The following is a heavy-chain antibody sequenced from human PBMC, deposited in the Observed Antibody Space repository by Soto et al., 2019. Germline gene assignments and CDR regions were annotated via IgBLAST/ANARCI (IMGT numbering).Heavy chain of an antibody. CDR3: APLSVSLSGPYGIHV. CDR1: GGSISSGDYY. D-gene: IGHD2-15*01. J-gene: IGHJ6*02. V-gene: IGHV4-30-4*01. Sequence: SETLSLTCTVSGGSISSGDYYWSWIRQPPGKGLEWIGYIYYSGSTYYNPSLKSRVTISVDTSKNQFSLKLSSVTAADTAVYYCAPLSVSLSGPYGIHVWGQGTTVTVSS. CDR2: IYYSGST.